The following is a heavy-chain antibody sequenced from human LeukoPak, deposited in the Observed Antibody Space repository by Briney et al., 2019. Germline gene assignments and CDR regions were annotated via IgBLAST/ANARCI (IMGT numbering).Heavy chain of an antibody. D-gene: IGHD1-14*01. CDR1: GYTFTSYG. CDR2: ISAYNGNT. Sequence: GASVKVSCKASGYTFTSYGISWVRQAPGQGLEWMGWISAYNGNTNYAQKLQGRVTMTTDTSTSTAYMELRSLRSDDTAVYYCASAYLTGETIVSLQLDYWGQGTLVTVSS. CDR3: ASAYLTGETIVSLQLDY. J-gene: IGHJ4*02. V-gene: IGHV1-18*01.